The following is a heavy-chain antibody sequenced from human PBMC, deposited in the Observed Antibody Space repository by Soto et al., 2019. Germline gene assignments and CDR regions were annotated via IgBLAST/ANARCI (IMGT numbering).Heavy chain of an antibody. V-gene: IGHV3-11*01. Sequence: GGSLRLSCAASGFTFSDYYMSWIRQAPGKGLEWVSYISSSGSTIYYADSVKGRFTISRDNAKNTLYLQMNSLRAEDTAVYYCAKASASSRPYYFDYWGQGTLVTVSS. CDR2: ISSSGSTI. CDR3: AKASASSRPYYFDY. CDR1: GFTFSDYY. D-gene: IGHD6-13*01. J-gene: IGHJ4*02.